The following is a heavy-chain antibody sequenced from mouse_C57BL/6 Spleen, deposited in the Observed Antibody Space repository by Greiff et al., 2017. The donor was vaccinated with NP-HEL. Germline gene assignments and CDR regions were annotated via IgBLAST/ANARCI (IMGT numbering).Heavy chain of an antibody. CDR1: GYTFTSYT. D-gene: IGHD2-13*01. CDR2: INPSSGYT. J-gene: IGHJ4*01. V-gene: IGHV1-4*01. CDR3: ARDGGLQGGAMDY. Sequence: QVQLQQSGAELARPGASVKMSCKASGYTFTSYTMHWVKQRPGQGLEWIGYINPSSGYTKYNQKFKDKATLTADKSSSTAYMRRSRLTAEDSAVYYCARDGGLQGGAMDYWGQGTSVTVSS.